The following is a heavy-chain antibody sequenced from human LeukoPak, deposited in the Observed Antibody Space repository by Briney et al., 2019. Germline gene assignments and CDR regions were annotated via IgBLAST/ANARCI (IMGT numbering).Heavy chain of an antibody. D-gene: IGHD4-17*01. CDR1: GFTFSTYE. Sequence: GGSLRLSCAASGFTFSTYEMNWVRQAPGKGLEWVSYISNSGSATYHADSVKGRFTISRDNSKNTLYLQMNSLRVEDTAVFYCVNGESFYGDYGFDYWGQGTLVTVSS. CDR3: VNGESFYGDYGFDY. V-gene: IGHV3-48*03. CDR2: ISNSGSAT. J-gene: IGHJ4*02.